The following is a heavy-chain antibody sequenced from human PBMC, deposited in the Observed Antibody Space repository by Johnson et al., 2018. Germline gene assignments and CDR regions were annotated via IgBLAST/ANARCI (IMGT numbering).Heavy chain of an antibody. V-gene: IGHV4-59*11. CDR1: GDSIGNHY. D-gene: IGHD2-21*02. CDR3: ARDVCGADCFLPYHMDV. Sequence: QVRLQESGPGLVKPSEHLSLTCTVSGDSIGNHYWNWIRQTPGKGLEWIGHIYSAGPTNYNPSLKIRVTISLDTSKNQFLLRLMSVSAADTAVYYCARDVCGADCFLPYHMDVWGQGTTVTVS. J-gene: IGHJ6*03. CDR2: IYSAGPT.